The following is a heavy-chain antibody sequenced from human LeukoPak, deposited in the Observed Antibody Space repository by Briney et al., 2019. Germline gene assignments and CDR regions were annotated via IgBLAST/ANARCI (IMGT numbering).Heavy chain of an antibody. CDR3: ARQDCLGFGELNWFDP. V-gene: IGHV5-51*01. CDR1: GYSFTSYW. Sequence: GESLKISCKGSGYSFTSYWIGWVRQMPGKGLEWMGIIYPGDSDTRYSPSFQGQVTISADKSISTAYLQWSSLKASDTAMYYCARQDCLGFGELNWFDPWGQGTQDTVSS. D-gene: IGHD3-10*01. J-gene: IGHJ5*02. CDR2: IYPGDSDT.